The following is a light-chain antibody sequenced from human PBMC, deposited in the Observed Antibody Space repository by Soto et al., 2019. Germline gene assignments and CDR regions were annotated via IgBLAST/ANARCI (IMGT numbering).Light chain of an antibody. V-gene: IGKV1-8*01. CDR1: QGISSY. Sequence: ASRMTHSPCSLCASTVDRFTITCLASQGISSYLAWYQQKPGKAPKLLIYAASTLQSGVPSRFSGSGSGTDFTLTISCLQSEDFATYYCQQYYSYPLTFGGGTKVDIK. CDR2: AAS. J-gene: IGKJ4*01. CDR3: QQYYSYPLT.